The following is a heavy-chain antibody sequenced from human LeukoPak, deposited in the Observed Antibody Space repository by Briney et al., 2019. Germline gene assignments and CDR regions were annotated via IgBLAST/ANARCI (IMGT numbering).Heavy chain of an antibody. Sequence: ASVKVSCKASGYTLTSHDINWVRQATGQGLEWMGRINPNSGGTNYAQKFQGRVTMTRDTSISTAYMELSRLRSDDTAVYYCARSVAFHCSSTSCYESLYYFDYWGQGTLVTVSS. J-gene: IGHJ4*02. CDR2: INPNSGGT. CDR3: ARSVAFHCSSTSCYESLYYFDY. D-gene: IGHD2-2*01. V-gene: IGHV1-2*06. CDR1: GYTLTSHD.